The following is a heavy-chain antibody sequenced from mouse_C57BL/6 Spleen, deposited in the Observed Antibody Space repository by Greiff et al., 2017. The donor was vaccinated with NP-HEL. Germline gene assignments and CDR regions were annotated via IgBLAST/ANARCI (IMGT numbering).Heavy chain of an antibody. CDR3: ARGGFYAMDY. CDR1: GYTFTSYW. CDR2: INPSSGYT. Sequence: VQLQQPGAELAKPGASVKLSCKASGYTFTSYWMHWVKQRPGQGLEWIGYINPSSGYTKYNQKFKDKATFTADKSSSTAYMQLSRLTYEDSAVYYCARGGFYAMDYWGQGTSVTVSS. V-gene: IGHV1-7*01. J-gene: IGHJ4*01.